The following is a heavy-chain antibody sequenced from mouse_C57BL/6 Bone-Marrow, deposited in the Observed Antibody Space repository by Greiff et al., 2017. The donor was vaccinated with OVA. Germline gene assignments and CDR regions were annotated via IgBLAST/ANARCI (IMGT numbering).Heavy chain of an antibody. J-gene: IGHJ2*01. D-gene: IGHD1-1*01. Sequence: LQESGAELVKPGASVKMSCKASGYTFTSYWITWVKQRPGQGLAWIGDIYPGSGSTNSNEKFKSKATLTVDTSSSTAYMQLSSLTSEDSAVDYCARWDYYGHDYWGQGTTLTVSS. V-gene: IGHV1-55*01. CDR2: IYPGSGST. CDR1: GYTFTSYW. CDR3: ARWDYYGHDY.